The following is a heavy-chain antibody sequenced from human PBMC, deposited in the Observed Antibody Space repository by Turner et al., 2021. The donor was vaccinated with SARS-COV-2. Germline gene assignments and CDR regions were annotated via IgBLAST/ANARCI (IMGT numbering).Heavy chain of an antibody. Sequence: QLQLRGSGPVLVNHTETLSLTCSVSGGPISSSSYYRGWSRQPPGKGLEGIGSIYYSGSTYYNPYLKSRVTIYVDTSKNQFSLKLSSVTAADTAVYYCARLVRRAEYYFDYWGQGTLVTVSS. CDR1: GGPISSSSYY. CDR2: IYYSGST. V-gene: IGHV4-39*01. D-gene: IGHD3-10*01. CDR3: ARLVRRAEYYFDY. J-gene: IGHJ4*02.